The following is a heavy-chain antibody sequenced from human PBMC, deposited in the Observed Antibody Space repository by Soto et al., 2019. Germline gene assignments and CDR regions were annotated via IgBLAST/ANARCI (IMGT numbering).Heavy chain of an antibody. V-gene: IGHV1-3*05. D-gene: IGHD6-13*01. J-gene: IGHJ4*02. Sequence: QVQLVQSGAEEKKPGASVKVSCKASGYTFTSYAMHWVRQAPGQRLEWMGWINAGNGNTKYSQKFQGRVTITRDSSASTAYMELSSLRSEDTAVYYCARGIAPYYFDYWGQGTLVTVSS. CDR3: ARGIAPYYFDY. CDR1: GYTFTSYA. CDR2: INAGNGNT.